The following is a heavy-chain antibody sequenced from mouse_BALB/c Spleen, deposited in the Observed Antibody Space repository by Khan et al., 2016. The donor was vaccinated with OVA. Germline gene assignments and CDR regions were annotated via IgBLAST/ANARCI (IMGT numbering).Heavy chain of an antibody. J-gene: IGHJ2*01. V-gene: IGHV1S81*02. D-gene: IGHD1-1*01. CDR1: GYTFTSYW. CDR2: TNPTNGRT. CDR3: ARIKKIVATYFDY. Sequence: QVQLQQSGAELVKAGASVKMSCKASGYTFTSYWMHRVTQRLGQGLEWFAETNPTNGRTYYNETFKSKATLTVDKSSSTAYMLLSGPTFEDSAVYYCARIKKIVATYFDYWGQGTTLTVSS.